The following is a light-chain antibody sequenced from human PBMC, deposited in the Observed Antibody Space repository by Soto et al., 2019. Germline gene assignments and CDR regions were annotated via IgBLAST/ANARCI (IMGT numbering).Light chain of an antibody. V-gene: IGLV2-14*01. CDR2: DVS. CDR3: SSYTSSSPVV. J-gene: IGLJ2*01. CDR1: SSDVGGYNY. Sequence: SALTPPGSVSGSPGQSITNSCTGTSSDVGGYNYVSWYQQHPGKAPKLMIYDVSNRPSGVSNRFSGSKSGNTASLTISGLQAEDEADYYCSSYTSSSPVVFGGGTQLTVL.